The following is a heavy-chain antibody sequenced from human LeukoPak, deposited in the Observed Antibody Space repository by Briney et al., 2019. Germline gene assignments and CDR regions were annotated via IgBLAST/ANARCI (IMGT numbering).Heavy chain of an antibody. CDR1: GYTFTDYY. V-gene: IGHV1-2*06. Sequence: ASVKVSCKASGYTFTDYYLHWVRQAPGQGLEWIGRINPNGGATNYAQKFQGRVTMTRDTSISTAYMELSRLRSDDTAVYYCARNPFEGYDFWSGYGYYGMDVWGQGTTVTVSS. J-gene: IGHJ6*02. CDR3: ARNPFEGYDFWSGYGYYGMDV. D-gene: IGHD3-3*01. CDR2: INPNGGAT.